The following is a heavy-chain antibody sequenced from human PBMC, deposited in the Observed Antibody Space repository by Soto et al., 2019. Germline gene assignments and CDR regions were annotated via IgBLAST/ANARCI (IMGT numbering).Heavy chain of an antibody. V-gene: IGHV4-30-2*01. CDR3: ARGGVDYYDSSGYYFSPYYFDY. J-gene: IGHJ4*02. CDR1: GGSISSGGYS. D-gene: IGHD3-22*01. Sequence: SETLSLTCAVSGGSISSGGYSWSWIRQPPGKGLEWIGYIYHSGSTYYNPSLKSRVTISVDRSKNQFSLKLSSVTAADTAVYFCARGGVDYYDSSGYYFSPYYFDYWGQGTLVTVS. CDR2: IYHSGST.